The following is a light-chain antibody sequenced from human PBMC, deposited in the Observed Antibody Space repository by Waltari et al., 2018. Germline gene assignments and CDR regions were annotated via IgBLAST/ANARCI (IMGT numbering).Light chain of an antibody. CDR3: QQYYTTPRT. Sequence: DIVMTQSPDSLAVSLGERATINRKSSQSVLYSSNNNNFLAWYRQKPGQPPKVLFYWASTRASGVPDRFSGSGSGTDFTLTISSLQAEDVAVFYCQQYYTTPRTFGQGTTVEIK. J-gene: IGKJ1*01. V-gene: IGKV4-1*01. CDR1: QSVLYSSNNNNF. CDR2: WAS.